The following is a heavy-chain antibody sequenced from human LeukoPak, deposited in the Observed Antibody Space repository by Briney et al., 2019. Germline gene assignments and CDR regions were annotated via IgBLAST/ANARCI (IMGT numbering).Heavy chain of an antibody. CDR1: GFTFSSYW. CDR3: ARDMGVELPVSWGYSYVRDV. Sequence: GGSLRLSCAASGFTFSSYWMTWVRQAPGKGLEWVANIKHDGSEKYYVDSVKGRFTISRDNAKNSLYLQMNSLRAEDTAVYYCARDMGVELPVSWGYSYVRDVGGQGPRVRVS. J-gene: IGHJ6*01. D-gene: IGHD1-7*01. V-gene: IGHV3-7*01. CDR2: IKHDGSEK.